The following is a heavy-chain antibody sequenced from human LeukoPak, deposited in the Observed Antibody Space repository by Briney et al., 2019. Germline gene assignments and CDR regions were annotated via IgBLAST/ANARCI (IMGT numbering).Heavy chain of an antibody. CDR2: IKQDGSEK. CDR3: AGSMEWLFRYDAFDI. V-gene: IGHV3-7*01. J-gene: IGHJ3*02. Sequence: GGSLRLSCAASGFTFSSYSMNWVRQAPGKGLEWVANIKQDGSEKYHVDSVKGRFTISRDNAKNSLYLQMNSLRAEDTAVYYCAGSMEWLFRYDAFDIWGQGTMVTVSS. D-gene: IGHD3-3*01. CDR1: GFTFSSYS.